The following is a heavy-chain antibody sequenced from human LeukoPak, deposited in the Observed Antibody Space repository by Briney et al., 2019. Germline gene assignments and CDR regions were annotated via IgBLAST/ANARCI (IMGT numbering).Heavy chain of an antibody. V-gene: IGHV3-23*01. CDR1: GFTFSSYA. CDR2: ISGSGGST. Sequence: GGSLRLSCASSGFTFSSYAMGWVRQAPGKGLEWVSAISGSGGSTYDADSVKGRFPISSDNSKNTLYLQMNSLRAEDTAVYYCAKDRSGPTIDYWGQGTLVTVSS. J-gene: IGHJ4*02. D-gene: IGHD3-16*02. CDR3: AKDRSGPTIDY.